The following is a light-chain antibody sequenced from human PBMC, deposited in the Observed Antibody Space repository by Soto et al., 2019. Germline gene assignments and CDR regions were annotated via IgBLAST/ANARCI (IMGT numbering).Light chain of an antibody. CDR1: RDISNS. CDR2: AAS. V-gene: IGKV1-12*01. Sequence: DIPVTQSQSSLSASLGDRVTITFQASRDISNSLNWYQLKPGKAPNLLISAASSLQSGVPSRFSGSGSGTDFTLTISNLQPEDFATYYCQQANSFPITFGQGTRLEI. CDR3: QQANSFPIT. J-gene: IGKJ5*01.